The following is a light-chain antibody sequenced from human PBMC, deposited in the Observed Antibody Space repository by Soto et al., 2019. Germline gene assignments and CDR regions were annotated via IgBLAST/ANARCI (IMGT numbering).Light chain of an antibody. V-gene: IGKV3-20*01. Sequence: EIVLTQSPGTLPVSPGERATLSCRASQSVSSSYLAWYQQKRGQAPRLLIYGASSRATGIPDRFSGSGSGTDFTLTITRLEPEDFAVYYCQQYRRSSITFGQGTRLEIK. CDR1: QSVSSSY. CDR3: QQYRRSSIT. J-gene: IGKJ5*01. CDR2: GAS.